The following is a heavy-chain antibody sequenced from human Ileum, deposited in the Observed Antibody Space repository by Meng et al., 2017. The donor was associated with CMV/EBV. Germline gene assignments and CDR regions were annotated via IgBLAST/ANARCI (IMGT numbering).Heavy chain of an antibody. V-gene: IGHV3-23*03. CDR2: ISGGCT. D-gene: IGHD2-8*02. Sequence: GESLKISCAASGFTFSSFAMSWVRQAPGRGLEWVSIISGGCTYYADSVKGRFTISRDNSKNTLYLQMNSLRAEDTALYYCVKGLTVFEYWGQGTLVTVSS. J-gene: IGHJ4*02. CDR1: GFTFSSFA. CDR3: VKGLTVFEY.